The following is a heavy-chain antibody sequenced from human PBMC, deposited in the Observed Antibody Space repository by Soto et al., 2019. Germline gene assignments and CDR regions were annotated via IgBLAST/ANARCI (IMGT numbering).Heavy chain of an antibody. CDR3: ITERTYYDYVWGSYRTGYFDY. D-gene: IGHD3-16*02. J-gene: IGHJ4*02. CDR1: GFTFSNAW. CDR2: IKSKTDGGTT. Sequence: LRLSCAASGFTFSNAWMSWVRQAPGKGLEWVGRIKSKTDGGTTDYAAPVKGRFTISRDDSKNTLYLQMNSLKTEDTAVYYCITERTYYDYVWGSYRTGYFDYWGQGTLVTVSS. V-gene: IGHV3-15*01.